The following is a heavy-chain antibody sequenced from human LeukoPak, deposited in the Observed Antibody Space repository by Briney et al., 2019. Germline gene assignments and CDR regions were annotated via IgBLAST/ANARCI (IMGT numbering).Heavy chain of an antibody. CDR1: GGSISSSSYY. Sequence: PSETLSLTCTVSGGSISSSSYYWGWIRQPPGKGLEWIGSIYYSGSTYYNPSLKSRVTISVDTSKNQFSLKLSSVTAADTAVYYCARDKIGYYYDSSGYYYDYWGQGTLVTV. V-gene: IGHV4-39*07. J-gene: IGHJ4*02. CDR3: ARDKIGYYYDSSGYYYDY. D-gene: IGHD3-22*01. CDR2: IYYSGST.